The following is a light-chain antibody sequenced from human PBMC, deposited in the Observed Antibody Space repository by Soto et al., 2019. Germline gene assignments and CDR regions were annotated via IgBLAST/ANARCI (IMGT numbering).Light chain of an antibody. V-gene: IGLV2-8*01. CDR1: GSDIGGSNF. CDR3: SSYAGTNNRYV. Sequence: QSVLTQPPSASGSPGQSVTISCTGTGSDIGGSNFVSWYQQRPGKVPKLIIYAVNKRPSGVPDRFSGSKSGNTASLTVSGLHADDEADYYCSSYAGTNNRYVFGTGTTLTVL. CDR2: AVN. J-gene: IGLJ1*01.